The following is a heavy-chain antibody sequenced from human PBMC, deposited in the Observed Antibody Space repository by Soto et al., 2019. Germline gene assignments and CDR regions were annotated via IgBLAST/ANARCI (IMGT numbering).Heavy chain of an antibody. CDR3: ASRPPFHSSGRTGWFAP. D-gene: IGHD6-19*01. V-gene: IGHV1-69*01. Sequence: QVQLVQSGAEVKKPGSSVKVSCKASGGTFSSYAISWVRQAPGQGLEWMGGIIPIFGTANYAQKFQGRVTITADESTSTADMELSSLRSEDTAVSYCASRPPFHSSGRTGWFAPWGQGTLVTVPS. CDR1: GGTFSSYA. CDR2: IIPIFGTA. J-gene: IGHJ5*02.